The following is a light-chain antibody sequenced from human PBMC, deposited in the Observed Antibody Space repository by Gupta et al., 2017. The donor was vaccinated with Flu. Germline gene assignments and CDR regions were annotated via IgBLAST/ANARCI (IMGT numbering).Light chain of an antibody. J-gene: IGKJ2*01. Sequence: GTLSLSPGEAVTLSCRASQSLSHNYLAWYQKKPGQPPRLLIYGASNRATGIPDRFSGSGSGTDFTLTISRLEPEDFAVYYCQQFGSSPYTFGQGIKLEIK. V-gene: IGKV3-20*01. CDR2: GAS. CDR1: QSLSHNY. CDR3: QQFGSSPYT.